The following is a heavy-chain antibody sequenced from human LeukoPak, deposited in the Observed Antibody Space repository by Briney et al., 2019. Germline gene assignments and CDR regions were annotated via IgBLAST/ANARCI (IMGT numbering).Heavy chain of an antibody. J-gene: IGHJ6*02. CDR1: GFTFNTYD. CDR2: IGTAGDT. D-gene: IGHD3-16*01. V-gene: IGHV3-13*04. CDR3: ARGYGQYYYFYCMDV. Sequence: GGSVRLSCAASGFTFNTYDMHWVRQATGKGLEWVSAIGTAGDTYYPGSVKGRFTISRENAKNSLYLQMNSLRAGDTAVYYCARGYGQYYYFYCMDVWGQGATVTVSS.